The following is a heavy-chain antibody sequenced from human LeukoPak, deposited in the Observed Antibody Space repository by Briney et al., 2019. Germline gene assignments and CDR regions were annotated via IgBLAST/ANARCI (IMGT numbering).Heavy chain of an antibody. CDR2: IYYSGST. V-gene: IGHV4-61*05. CDR1: GGSISTSNYY. D-gene: IGHD5-12*01. J-gene: IGHJ6*04. Sequence: SETLSLTCTVSGGSISTSNYYWGWIRQPPGKGLEWIGYIYYSGSTNYNPSLKSRVTISVDTSKNQFSLKLSSVTATDTAVYYCARAGYSGSDFSVWGKGSTVTVSS. CDR3: ARAGYSGSDFSV.